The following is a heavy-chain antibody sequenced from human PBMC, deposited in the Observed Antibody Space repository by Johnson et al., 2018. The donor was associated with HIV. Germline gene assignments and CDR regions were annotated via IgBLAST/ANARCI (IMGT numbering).Heavy chain of an antibody. Sequence: QVQLVESGGGLVQPGGSLRLSCAASGFTFSSYGMHWVRQAPGNGLEWVGFIRSVGRTQSHADSVRGRFTISRDNSKNTLSLKMNTLRAEDTAVYYCAKDGATRAFDIWGQGTMVTVSS. CDR3: AKDGATRAFDI. J-gene: IGHJ3*02. V-gene: IGHV3-30*02. CDR1: GFTFSSYG. CDR2: IRSVGRTQ. D-gene: IGHD1-26*01.